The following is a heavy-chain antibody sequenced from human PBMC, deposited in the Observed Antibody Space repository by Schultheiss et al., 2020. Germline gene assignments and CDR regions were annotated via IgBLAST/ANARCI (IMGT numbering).Heavy chain of an antibody. V-gene: IGHV3-30-3*01. D-gene: IGHD3-10*01. J-gene: IGHJ6*03. Sequence: GESLKIACAASGFTFSSYAMHWVRQAPGKGLEWVAVISYDGSNKYYADSVKGRFTISRDNSKNTLYLQMNSLRAEDTAVYYCARDGQDMVRGVIMTVSYYYYMDVWGKGTTVTVSS. CDR3: ARDGQDMVRGVIMTVSYYYYMDV. CDR2: ISYDGSNK. CDR1: GFTFSSYA.